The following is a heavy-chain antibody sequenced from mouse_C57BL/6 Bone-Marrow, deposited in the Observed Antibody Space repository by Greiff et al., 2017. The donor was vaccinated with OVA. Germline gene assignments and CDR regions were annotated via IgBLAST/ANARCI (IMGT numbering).Heavy chain of an antibody. CDR1: GYTFTSYW. J-gene: IGHJ2*01. CDR3: ARTDYGSSRYYFDD. CDR2: IDPYSGGT. Sequence: QVQLQQPGAELVKPGASVKLSCKASGYTFTSYWMHWVKQRPGRGLEWIGRIDPYSGGTKYNEKFKSKATLTVDKPSSTAYMQLSSLTSEDSAVYYCARTDYGSSRYYFDDWGQGTTLTVSS. V-gene: IGHV1-72*01. D-gene: IGHD1-1*01.